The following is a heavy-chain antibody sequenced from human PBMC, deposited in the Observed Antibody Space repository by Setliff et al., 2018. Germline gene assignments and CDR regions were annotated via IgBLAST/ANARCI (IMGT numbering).Heavy chain of an antibody. D-gene: IGHD3-3*01. J-gene: IGHJ5*02. CDR2: KSNRGDT. Sequence: PSETLSLTCTVSGGSIGSSFWNWIRQSPGKGLEWIGYKSNRGDTNYNPSLKSRVTMLVDTSKNQFSLKLSSVTAADTAVYYCAKVITVFGVVIMENWFDPWGQGTLVTVSS. CDR3: AKVITVFGVVIMENWFDP. V-gene: IGHV4-59*01. CDR1: GGSIGSSF.